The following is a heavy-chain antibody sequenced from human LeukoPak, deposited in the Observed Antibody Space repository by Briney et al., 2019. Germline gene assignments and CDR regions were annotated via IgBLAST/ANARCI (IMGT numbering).Heavy chain of an antibody. CDR1: GFTISSYA. Sequence: GGSLRLSCAASGFTISSYAMSWVRQAPGKGLEWVSAISGSGGSTYYADSVKGRFTISRDNSKNTLYLQMNSLRAEDTAVYYCAKWGITMVRGAPGVWGQGTTVTVSS. V-gene: IGHV3-23*01. D-gene: IGHD3-10*01. CDR3: AKWGITMVRGAPGV. CDR2: ISGSGGST. J-gene: IGHJ6*02.